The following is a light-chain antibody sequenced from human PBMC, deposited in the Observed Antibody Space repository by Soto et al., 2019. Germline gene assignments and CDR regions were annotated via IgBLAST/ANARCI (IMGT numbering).Light chain of an antibody. CDR2: GAS. Sequence: EIVLTQSPGTLSLSPGESATLSCRASQRVASSHIAWYQQKPGQPPRLLIYGASTRAPGIPDRFSASGSGTDFTLTISRLEPEDFVVYICHQYGTSPTTFGQGTRLEIK. J-gene: IGKJ5*01. CDR1: QRVASSH. V-gene: IGKV3-20*01. CDR3: HQYGTSPTT.